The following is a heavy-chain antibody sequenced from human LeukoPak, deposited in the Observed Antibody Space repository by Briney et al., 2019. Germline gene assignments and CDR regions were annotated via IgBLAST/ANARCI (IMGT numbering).Heavy chain of an antibody. Sequence: SETLSLTCTVPGGSISSGGYYWSWIRQHPGKGLEWIGYIYYSGSTYYNPSLKSRVTISADTSKNQFSLKLSSVTAADTAVYYCARGHYYDSSGYHGALDDWGRGTLVTVSS. CDR2: IYYSGST. J-gene: IGHJ4*02. V-gene: IGHV4-31*03. CDR3: ARGHYYDSSGYHGALDD. D-gene: IGHD3-22*01. CDR1: GGSISSGGYY.